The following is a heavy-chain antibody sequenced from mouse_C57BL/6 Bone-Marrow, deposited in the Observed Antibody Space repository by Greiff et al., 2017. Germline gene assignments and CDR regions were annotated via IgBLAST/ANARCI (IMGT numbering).Heavy chain of an antibody. CDR3: ARSGYDYDWEGFAY. Sequence: QVQLQQPGAELVRPGSSVKLSCKASGYTFTSYWMDWVKQRPGQGLEWIGNIYPSDSETHYNQKFKDKATLTVDKSSSTAYMQLSSLTSEDSAVYYCARSGYDYDWEGFAYWGQGTLVTVSA. J-gene: IGHJ3*01. V-gene: IGHV1-61*01. CDR2: IYPSDSET. CDR1: GYTFTSYW. D-gene: IGHD2-4*01.